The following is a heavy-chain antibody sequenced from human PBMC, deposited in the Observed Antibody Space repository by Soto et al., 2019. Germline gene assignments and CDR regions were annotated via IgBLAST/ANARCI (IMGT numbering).Heavy chain of an antibody. CDR1: GGSISSGGYS. V-gene: IGHV4-30-2*06. CDR2: IYHSGGT. J-gene: IGHJ5*02. D-gene: IGHD7-27*01. CDR3: ARDSLTGNWFDP. Sequence: QLQLQESGSGLVKPSQTLSLTCAVSGGSISSGGYSWNWIRQLPGKGLEWIGYIYHSGGTLYNPSLKSRVTLSVDKSRNQFSLPLTSVTAADTAVYYCARDSLTGNWFDPWGQGTLVTVSS.